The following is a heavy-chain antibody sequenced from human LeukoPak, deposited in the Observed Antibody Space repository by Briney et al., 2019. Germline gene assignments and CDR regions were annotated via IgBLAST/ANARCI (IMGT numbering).Heavy chain of an antibody. CDR2: ISYDGSNK. CDR1: GFTFSSYG. J-gene: IGHJ4*02. D-gene: IGHD3-22*01. CDR3: AKGRSAAMIEAAFDY. V-gene: IGHV3-30*18. Sequence: GGSLRLSCAASGFTFSSYGMHWVRQAPGKGLEWVAVISYDGSNKYYADSVKGRFTISRDNSKNTLYLQMNSLRVEDTAVYYCAKGRSAAMIEAAFDYWGQGTLVTVSS.